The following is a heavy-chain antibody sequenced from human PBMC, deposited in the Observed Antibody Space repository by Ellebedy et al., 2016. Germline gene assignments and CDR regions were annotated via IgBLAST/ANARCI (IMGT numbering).Heavy chain of an antibody. CDR1: GFTFSSYG. D-gene: IGHD6-6*01. CDR2: ISYDGSNK. CDR3: AKDLLGAARVVDI. Sequence: GESLKISCAASGFTFSSYGMHWVRQAPGKGLEWVAVISYDGSNKYYADSVKGRFTISRDNSKNTLYLQMNSLRAEDTAVYYCAKDLLGAARVVDIWGQGTMVTVSS. J-gene: IGHJ3*02. V-gene: IGHV3-30*18.